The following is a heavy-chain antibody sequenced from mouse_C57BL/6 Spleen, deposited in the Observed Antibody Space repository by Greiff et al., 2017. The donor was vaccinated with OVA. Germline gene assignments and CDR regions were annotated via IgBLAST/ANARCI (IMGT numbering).Heavy chain of an antibody. V-gene: IGHV3-6*01. Sequence: VQLKESGPGLVKPSQSLSLTCSVTGYSITSGYYWNWIRQFPGNKLEWMGYISYDGSNNYNPSLKNRISITRDTSKNQFFLKLNSVTTEDTATYYCARRGGVYYFDYWGQGTTLTVSS. CDR1: GYSITSGYY. CDR3: ARRGGVYYFDY. CDR2: ISYDGSN. J-gene: IGHJ2*01.